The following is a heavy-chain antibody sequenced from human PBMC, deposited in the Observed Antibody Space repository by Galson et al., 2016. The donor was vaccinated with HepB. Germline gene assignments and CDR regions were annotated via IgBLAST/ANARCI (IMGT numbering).Heavy chain of an antibody. CDR1: GFTFSSYG. Sequence: SLRLSCAASGFTFSSYGMHWVRQAPGKGLEWVAVIWYDGSNKYYADSVKGRFTISRDNSKNTLYLQMNSLRAEDTAVYYCAKDLDGYTYGYSYSDHWGQGTLVTVSS. D-gene: IGHD5-18*01. V-gene: IGHV3-33*06. CDR3: AKDLDGYTYGYSYSDH. J-gene: IGHJ4*02. CDR2: IWYDGSNK.